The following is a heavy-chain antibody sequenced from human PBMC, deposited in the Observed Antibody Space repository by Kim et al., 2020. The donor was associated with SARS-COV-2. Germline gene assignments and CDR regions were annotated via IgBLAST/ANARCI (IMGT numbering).Heavy chain of an antibody. J-gene: IGHJ4*02. D-gene: IGHD1-1*01. Sequence: SVKVSCKASGGTFNFNNYGITWVRQAPGQGLEWMGGIIPIFVTPKYAQKFQGRVTITADESTSTAYMELTSLRSDDTAVCLCAREELQQPDFWGEGTL. CDR3: AREELQQPDF. CDR2: IIPIFVTP. CDR1: GGTFNFNNYG. V-gene: IGHV1-69*13.